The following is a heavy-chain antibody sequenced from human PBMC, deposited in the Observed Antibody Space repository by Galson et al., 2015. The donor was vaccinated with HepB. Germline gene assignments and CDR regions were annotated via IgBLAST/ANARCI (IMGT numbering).Heavy chain of an antibody. CDR2: IKQDGSEK. CDR1: GFTFSSYW. V-gene: IGHV3-7*03. J-gene: IGHJ4*02. Sequence: SLRLSCAASGFTFSSYWMSWVRQAPGKGLEWVANIKQDGSEKYYVDSVKGRFTISRDNAKNSLYLQMNSLRAEDTAVYYCARAPEITMIVVVVDYFDYWGQGTLVTVSS. CDR3: ARAPEITMIVVVVDYFDY. D-gene: IGHD3-22*01.